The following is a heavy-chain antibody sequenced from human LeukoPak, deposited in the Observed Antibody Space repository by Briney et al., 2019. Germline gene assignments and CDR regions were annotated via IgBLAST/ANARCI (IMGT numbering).Heavy chain of an antibody. Sequence: ASVKVSCKASGYIVTSYVINWVRQATGQGLEWMGWMNPNSGNAAYAQKFQGRVTMTRNTSISTAYMELSSLRSEDTAVYYCARDYYDSSGPPGYYMDVWGKGTTVTISS. J-gene: IGHJ6*03. D-gene: IGHD3-22*01. CDR1: GYIVTSYV. CDR3: ARDYYDSSGPPGYYMDV. CDR2: MNPNSGNA. V-gene: IGHV1-8*01.